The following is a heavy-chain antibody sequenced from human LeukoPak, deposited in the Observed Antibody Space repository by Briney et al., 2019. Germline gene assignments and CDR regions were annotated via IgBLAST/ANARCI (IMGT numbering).Heavy chain of an antibody. D-gene: IGHD6-6*01. CDR3: ARSGPYSSSDYYYYGMDV. CDR1: GYTFTSYG. CDR2: ISAYNGNT. V-gene: IGHV1-18*01. Sequence: ASVKVSCKASGYTFTSYGISWVRQAPGQGLEWMGWISAYNGNTNYAQKFQGRVTMTRDTSISTAYMELSRLRSDDTAVYYCARSGPYSSSDYYYYGMDVWGQGTTVTVSS. J-gene: IGHJ6*02.